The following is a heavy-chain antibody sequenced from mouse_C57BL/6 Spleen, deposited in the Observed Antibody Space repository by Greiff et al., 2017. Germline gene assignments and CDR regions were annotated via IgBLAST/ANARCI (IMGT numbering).Heavy chain of an antibody. V-gene: IGHV1-39*01. CDR1: GYSFTDYN. CDR2: INPNYGTT. D-gene: IGHD1-1*01. CDR3: ARTLITTVPYWYFDV. J-gene: IGHJ1*03. Sequence: EVQGVESGPELVKPGASVKISCKASGYSFTDYNMNWVKQSNGKSLEWIGVINPNYGTTSYNQKFKGKATLTVDQSSSTAYMQLNSLTSEDSAVYYCARTLITTVPYWYFDVWGTGTTVTVSS.